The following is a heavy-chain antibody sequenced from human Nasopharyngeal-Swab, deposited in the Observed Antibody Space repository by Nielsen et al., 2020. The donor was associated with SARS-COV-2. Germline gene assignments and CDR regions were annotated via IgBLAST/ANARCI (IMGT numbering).Heavy chain of an antibody. Sequence: WIRKPPGKGVEWIGRVCQGGGTNYNPSLKNRDTISVATSKHQFSLKLSSVTAAETAVYYCARGGAGVVPSPVLGLGPYYSYYYMDVWGKGTTVTVSS. CDR2: VCQGGGT. CDR3: ARGGAGVVPSPVLGLGPYYSYYYMDV. D-gene: IGHD3-3*01. V-gene: IGHV4-38-2*02. J-gene: IGHJ6*03.